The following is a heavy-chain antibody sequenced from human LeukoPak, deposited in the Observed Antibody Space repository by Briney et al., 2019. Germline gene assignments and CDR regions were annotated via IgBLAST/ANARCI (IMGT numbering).Heavy chain of an antibody. V-gene: IGHV3-66*02. J-gene: IGHJ4*02. Sequence: GGSLRLSCVASGFTVSSNYMTWVRQAPGKGLEWVSVIYSGGNTFYADSVKGRFTISRDNSKNTLYLQMNILRGEDTAIYSCARDEVATVFDYGGQGTLVTVS. CDR1: GFTVSSNY. CDR3: ARDEVATVFDY. CDR2: IYSGGNT.